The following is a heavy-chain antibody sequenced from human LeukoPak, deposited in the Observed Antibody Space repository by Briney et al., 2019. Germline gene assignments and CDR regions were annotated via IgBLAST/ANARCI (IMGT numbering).Heavy chain of an antibody. J-gene: IGHJ2*01. CDR3: ARGRVTMFGPVGWYFDF. CDR1: GYTFTDYD. V-gene: IGHV1-8*02. Sequence: ASVKVSCKVSGYTFTDYDINWVRQATGQGLEWMGWMNPSRGNTGYAQKFQDRFTITRDTSISTIYMELSSLRSEDTAVYFCARGRVTMFGPVGWYFDFWGRGTPLTVSS. CDR2: MNPSRGNT. D-gene: IGHD3-3*01.